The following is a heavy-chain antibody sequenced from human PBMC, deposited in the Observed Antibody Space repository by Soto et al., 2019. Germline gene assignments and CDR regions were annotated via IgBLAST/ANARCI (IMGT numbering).Heavy chain of an antibody. CDR1: GGSISSYY. CDR3: ARFRRILGGWFDP. J-gene: IGHJ5*02. V-gene: IGHV4-59*01. Sequence: PSETLSLTCTVSGGSISSYYWSWIRQPPWKGLEWIGYIYYSGITNYNPSLKSRVTISVDTSKNQFSLKLSSVTAADTAVYYCARFRRILGGWFDPWGQRTLVAFFS. CDR2: IYYSGIT. D-gene: IGHD3-16*01.